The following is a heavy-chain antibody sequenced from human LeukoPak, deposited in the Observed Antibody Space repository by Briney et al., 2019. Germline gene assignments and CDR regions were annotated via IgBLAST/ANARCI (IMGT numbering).Heavy chain of an antibody. V-gene: IGHV3-30*04. CDR2: ISYDGSNK. J-gene: IGHJ4*02. D-gene: IGHD3-10*01. CDR3: AKVMVRGVIITPSDY. CDR1: GFTFSSYA. Sequence: GGSLRLSCAASGFTFSSYAMHWVRQAPGKGLEWVAVISYDGSNKYYADSVKGRFTISRDNSKNTLYLQMNSLRTEDTAVYYCAKVMVRGVIITPSDYWGQGTLVTVSA.